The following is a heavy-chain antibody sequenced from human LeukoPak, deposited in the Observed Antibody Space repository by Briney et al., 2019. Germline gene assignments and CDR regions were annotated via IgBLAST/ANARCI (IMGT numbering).Heavy chain of an antibody. V-gene: IGHV4-34*01. D-gene: IGHD3-10*01. CDR1: GGSFSGYY. CDR2: INHSGST. CDR3: ARFPRWFGESIDAFDI. Sequence: PSETLSLTCAVYGGSFSGYYWSWILQPPGKGLEWIGEINHSGSTNYNPSLKSRVTISVDTSKNQFSLKLSSVTAADTAVYYCARFPRWFGESIDAFDIWGQGTMVTVSS. J-gene: IGHJ3*02.